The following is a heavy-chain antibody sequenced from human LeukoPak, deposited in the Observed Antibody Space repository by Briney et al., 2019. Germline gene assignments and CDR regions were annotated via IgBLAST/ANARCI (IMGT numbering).Heavy chain of an antibody. J-gene: IGHJ5*02. V-gene: IGHV4-59*01. CDR2: ISDSGRT. Sequence: SETLSLTCAVSGGSISSYYWSWIRQPPGKGLEWIGHISDSGRTKYNPSLKSRVTISVDTSKNQFSLNLSSVTAADTAVYYCASAGSYCSGGSCYDNWFDPWGQGILVTVSS. D-gene: IGHD2-15*01. CDR1: GGSISSYY. CDR3: ASAGSYCSGGSCYDNWFDP.